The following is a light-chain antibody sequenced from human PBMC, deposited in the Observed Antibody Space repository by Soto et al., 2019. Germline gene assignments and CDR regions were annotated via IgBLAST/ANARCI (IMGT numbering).Light chain of an antibody. Sequence: DIQMTQSPSTLSASVGDRVSITCRASQSISSWLAWYQQKPGKAPKLLIYDASSLESGVPSRFSGSGSGTEFTLTISRLEPEDVAVYYCQQYGSSPLTFGQGTKVDI. V-gene: IGKV1-5*01. J-gene: IGKJ1*01. CDR2: DAS. CDR1: QSISSW. CDR3: QQYGSSPLT.